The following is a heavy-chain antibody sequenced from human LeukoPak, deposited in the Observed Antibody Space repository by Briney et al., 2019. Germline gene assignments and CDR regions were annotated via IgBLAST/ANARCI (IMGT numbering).Heavy chain of an antibody. CDR2: IYSGGST. V-gene: IGHV3-53*01. D-gene: IGHD6-13*01. J-gene: IGHJ4*02. CDR3: ARGRQQLVFDY. Sequence: GGSLRLSCAASGFTVSSNYMSWVRQAPGKGLEWVSVIYSGGSTYYADSVKGRFTISRDNSKNTLYLQMNSLRAEDTAVYYCARGRQQLVFDYWGQGTLVTVSS. CDR1: GFTVSSNY.